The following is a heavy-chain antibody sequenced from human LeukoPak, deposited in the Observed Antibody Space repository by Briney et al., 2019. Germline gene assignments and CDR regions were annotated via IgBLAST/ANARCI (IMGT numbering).Heavy chain of an antibody. CDR1: GGSISSYY. D-gene: IGHD3-22*01. J-gene: IGHJ4*02. V-gene: IGHV4-59*01. CDR2: IYYSGST. CDR3: ASEAKDSSGYYGGFQY. Sequence: PSETLSLTCPVSGGSISSYYWSWIRQPPGKGLEWIGYIYYSGSTNYNPSLKSRVTISVDTSKNQFSLKLSSVTAADTAVYYCASEAKDSSGYYGGFQYWGQGTLVTVSS.